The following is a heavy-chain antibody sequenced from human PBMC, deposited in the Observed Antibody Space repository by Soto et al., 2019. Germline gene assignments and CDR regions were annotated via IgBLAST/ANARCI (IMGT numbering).Heavy chain of an antibody. CDR2: VSSTGGST. Sequence: GGSLRLSCAASGFTFSNYAMSWVRQAPGKGLEWVSLVSSTGGSTYYTNSVKGRFTISRDNSKNTLYLQMGSLRAEDMAVYYCARGVNYDFWSGHSSFYYYYYYMDVWGKGTTVTVSS. V-gene: IGHV3-64*01. CDR1: GFTFSNYA. J-gene: IGHJ6*03. CDR3: ARGVNYDFWSGHSSFYYYYYYMDV. D-gene: IGHD3-3*01.